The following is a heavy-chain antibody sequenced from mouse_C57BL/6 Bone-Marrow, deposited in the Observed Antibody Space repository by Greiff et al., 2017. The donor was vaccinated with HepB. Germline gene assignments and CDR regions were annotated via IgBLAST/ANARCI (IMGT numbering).Heavy chain of an antibody. J-gene: IGHJ4*01. CDR1: GFTFSSYA. V-gene: IGHV5-4*01. CDR3: ARDLYGNYEAMDY. CDR2: ISDGGSYT. D-gene: IGHD2-1*01. Sequence: EVQRVESGGGLVKPGGSLKLSCAASGFTFSSYAMSWVRQTPEKRLEWVATISDGGSYTYYPDNVKGRFTISRDNAKNNLYLQMSHLKSEDTAMYYCARDLYGNYEAMDYWGQGTSVTVSS.